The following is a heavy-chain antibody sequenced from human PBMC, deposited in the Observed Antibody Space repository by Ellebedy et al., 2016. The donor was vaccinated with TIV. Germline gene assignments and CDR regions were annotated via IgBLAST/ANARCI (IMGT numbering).Heavy chain of an antibody. CDR1: GFTFGDYA. V-gene: IGHV3-49*03. D-gene: IGHD4-17*01. CDR3: TTCCGDHDYFDY. CDR2: IRSKAYGGTT. J-gene: IGHJ4*02. Sequence: GESLKISCTASGFTFGDYAMSWFRQAPGKGLEWVGFIRSKAYGGTTEYAASVKGRFTISRDDSKSIAYLQMNSLKTEDTAVYYCTTCCGDHDYFDYWGQGTLVTVSS.